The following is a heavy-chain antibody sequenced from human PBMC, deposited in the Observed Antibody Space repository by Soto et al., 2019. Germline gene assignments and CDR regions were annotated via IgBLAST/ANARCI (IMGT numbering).Heavy chain of an antibody. D-gene: IGHD6-19*01. CDR2: ISGSGDST. CDR1: GFTFSTYA. CDR3: AQERSSGWSLDY. V-gene: IGHV3-23*01. Sequence: EVQLLESGGGLVQPGGSLRLSCAASGFTFSTYAMNWVRQAPGKGLEWVSGISGSGDSTYYADSVKGRFTVSRDNSKNTLYQQMNSLRAEDTAVFYCAQERSSGWSLDYWGQGTLVTVSS. J-gene: IGHJ4*02.